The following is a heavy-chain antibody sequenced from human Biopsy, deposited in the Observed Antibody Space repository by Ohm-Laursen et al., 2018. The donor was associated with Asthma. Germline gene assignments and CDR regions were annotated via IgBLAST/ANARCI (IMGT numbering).Heavy chain of an antibody. V-gene: IGHV3-11*01. Sequence: GSLRLSCAASGFSFRDYYMTWMRQSPGKGLEWVSSISSSGSTRYPAESVMGRFTISRDNDRNSLFLQMTSLRAEDTGIYFCARVLEDSDWGPFYFFALDVWGQGTTVTVSS. J-gene: IGHJ6*02. CDR3: ARVLEDSDWGPFYFFALDV. D-gene: IGHD7-27*01. CDR1: GFSFRDYY. CDR2: ISSSGSTR.